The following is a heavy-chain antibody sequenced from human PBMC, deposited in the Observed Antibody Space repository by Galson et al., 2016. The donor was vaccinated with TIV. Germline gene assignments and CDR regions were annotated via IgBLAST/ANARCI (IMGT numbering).Heavy chain of an antibody. CDR1: ALTVSDNY. J-gene: IGHJ6*02. CDR3: TRERRFCGNNCYLSYYYGMDV. D-gene: IGHD2-21*01. Sequence: SLRLSCAASALTVSDNYMTWVRQAPGKGLEWVAIMSSGGSLNYADFVRGQFTVSRDNSKNTLYLQMNRLRTDDTAIYYCTRERRFCGNNCYLSYYYGMDVWGQGTTVTVSS. CDR2: MSSGGSL. V-gene: IGHV3-66*02.